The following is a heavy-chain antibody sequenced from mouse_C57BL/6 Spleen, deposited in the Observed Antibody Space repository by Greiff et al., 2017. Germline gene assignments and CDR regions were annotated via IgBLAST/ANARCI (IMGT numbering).Heavy chain of an antibody. D-gene: IGHD6-5*01. V-gene: IGHV1-39*01. Sequence: EVKVVESGPELVKPGASVKISCKASGYSFTDYNMNWVKQSNGKSLEWIGVINPNYGTTSYNQKFKGKATLTVDQSSSTAYMQLNSLTSEDSAVYYCARGAYYWYFDVWGTGTTVTVSS. CDR3: ARGAYYWYFDV. J-gene: IGHJ1*03. CDR2: INPNYGTT. CDR1: GYSFTDYN.